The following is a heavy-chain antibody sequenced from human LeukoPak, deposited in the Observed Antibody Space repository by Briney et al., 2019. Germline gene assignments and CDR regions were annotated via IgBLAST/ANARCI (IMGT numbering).Heavy chain of an antibody. CDR2: INRDGSQK. J-gene: IGHJ4*02. D-gene: IGHD2-15*01. Sequence: GGSLRLSCAPSGFSLSGYWMTWVRQAPGKGLEWVANINRDGSQKNHVDSVQGRFTISRDNAKNSLYLQMNSLTAEDTAVYYCARDYTYCSGSRCNDRFHYWGQGIRVTVSS. V-gene: IGHV3-7*01. CDR3: ARDYTYCSGSRCNDRFHY. CDR1: GFSLSGYW.